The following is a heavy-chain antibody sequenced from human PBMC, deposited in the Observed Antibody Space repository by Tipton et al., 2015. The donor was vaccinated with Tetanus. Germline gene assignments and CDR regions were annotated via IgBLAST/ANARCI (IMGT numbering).Heavy chain of an antibody. V-gene: IGHV4-30-2*01. J-gene: IGHJ4*02. D-gene: IGHD2-15*01. CDR3: ARGVDDYFDY. CDR1: GGSISSGGYS. CDR2: IYHSGST. Sequence: LSCAVSGGSISSGGYSWSWIRQPPGKGLEWIGYIYHSGSTYYNPSLKSRVTISVDRSKNQFSLKLSSVTAADTAVYYCARGVDDYFDYWGQGTLVTASS.